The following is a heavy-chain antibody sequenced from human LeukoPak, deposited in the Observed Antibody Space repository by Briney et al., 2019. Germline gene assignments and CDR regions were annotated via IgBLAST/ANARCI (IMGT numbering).Heavy chain of an antibody. J-gene: IGHJ4*02. D-gene: IGHD1-26*01. V-gene: IGHV3-23*01. CDR2: ISGSGGST. Sequence: AGGSLRLSCAASGFTFSNYAMSWVRQAPGKGLEWVSAISGSGGSTYYADSVKGRFTISRDNSKNTLYLQMNSLRAEDTAVYYCAKDREGSWAETYYWGQGTLDTVSS. CDR3: AKDREGSWAETYY. CDR1: GFTFSNYA.